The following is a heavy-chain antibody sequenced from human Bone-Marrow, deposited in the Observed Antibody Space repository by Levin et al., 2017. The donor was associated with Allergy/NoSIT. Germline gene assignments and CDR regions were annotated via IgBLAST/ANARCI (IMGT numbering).Heavy chain of an antibody. CDR3: ARPPRGAWWNDMNV. CDR2: SIPMFGTP. D-gene: IGHD1-1*01. V-gene: IGHV1-69*13. CDR1: GTTFNNYV. J-gene: IGHJ6*02. Sequence: SVKVSCKASGTTFNNYVITWVRQAPGQGLEWMGGSIPMFGTPNYAQKFRGRITITADASTSTIYMELSRLTSDDTAIYYCARPPRGAWWNDMNVWGQGTTVIVSS.